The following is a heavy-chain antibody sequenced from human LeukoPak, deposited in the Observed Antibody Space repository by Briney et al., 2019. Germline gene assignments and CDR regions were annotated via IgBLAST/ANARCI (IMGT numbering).Heavy chain of an antibody. V-gene: IGHV4-61*01. D-gene: IGHD5-18*01. J-gene: IGHJ6*02. CDR2: IYYSGST. Sequence: SQTLSLTCTVSGGSISSGSYYWSWIRQPPGKGLEWIGYIYYSGSTNYNPSLNNRVTISVDTSKNQFSLKLSSVTAADTAVYYCARLVPEVPVDTAMVNSPYYYYGMDVWGQGTKVTVSS. CDR3: ARLVPEVPVDTAMVNSPYYYYGMDV. CDR1: GGSISSGSYY.